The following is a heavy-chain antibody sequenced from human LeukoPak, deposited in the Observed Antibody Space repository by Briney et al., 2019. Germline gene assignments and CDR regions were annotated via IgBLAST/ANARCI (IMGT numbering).Heavy chain of an antibody. CDR2: ISAYNGNT. Sequence: ASVKVSCKTSGYTFTGYYMHWVRQAPGQGLEWMGWISAYNGNTNYAQKFQGRVTMTRNTSISTAYMELSSLRSEDTAVYYCARGRYRQQLVHWFDPWGQGTLVTVSS. J-gene: IGHJ5*02. CDR1: GYTFTGYY. V-gene: IGHV1-8*02. CDR3: ARGRYRQQLVHWFDP. D-gene: IGHD6-13*01.